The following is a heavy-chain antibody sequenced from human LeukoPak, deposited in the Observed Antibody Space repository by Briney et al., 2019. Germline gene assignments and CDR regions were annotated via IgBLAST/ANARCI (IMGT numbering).Heavy chain of an antibody. J-gene: IGHJ4*02. Sequence: SETLSLICTVSGGSISSSSYYWGWIRQPPGKGLEWIGSIYYSGSTYYNPSLKSRVTISVDTSKNQFSLKLSSVTAADTAVYYCARHIEYQLLPTSDFDYWGQGTLVTVSS. V-gene: IGHV4-39*01. D-gene: IGHD2-2*01. CDR3: ARHIEYQLLPTSDFDY. CDR1: GGSISSSSYY. CDR2: IYYSGST.